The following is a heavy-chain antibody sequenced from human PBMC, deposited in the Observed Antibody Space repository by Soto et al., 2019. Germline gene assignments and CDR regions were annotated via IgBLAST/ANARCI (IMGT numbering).Heavy chain of an antibody. CDR1: GYTFTSYG. V-gene: IGHV1-18*01. CDR3: ARDGGDDSSGYYLDY. Sequence: QVQLVQSGAEVKKPGASVKVSCKASGYTFTSYGISWVRQAPGQGLEWMGWISAYNGNTNYAQKRQGRVAMTTDTSTSSAYMEVRSMRSDDTAVYYCARDGGDDSSGYYLDYWGQGTLVTVSS. CDR2: ISAYNGNT. J-gene: IGHJ4*02. D-gene: IGHD3-22*01.